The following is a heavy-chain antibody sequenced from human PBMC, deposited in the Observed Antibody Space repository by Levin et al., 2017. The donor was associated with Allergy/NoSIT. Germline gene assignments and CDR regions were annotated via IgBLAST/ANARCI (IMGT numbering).Heavy chain of an antibody. CDR3: ASCPAAIDGRVSVVYYYGMDV. CDR1: GGTFSSYA. Sequence: SVKVSCKASGGTFSSYAISWVRQAPGQGLEWMGRIIPILGIANYAQKFQGRVTITADKSTSTAYMELSSLRSEDTAVYYCASCPAAIDGRVSVVYYYGMDVWGQGTTVTVSS. D-gene: IGHD2-2*02. J-gene: IGHJ6*02. CDR2: IIPILGIA. V-gene: IGHV1-69*04.